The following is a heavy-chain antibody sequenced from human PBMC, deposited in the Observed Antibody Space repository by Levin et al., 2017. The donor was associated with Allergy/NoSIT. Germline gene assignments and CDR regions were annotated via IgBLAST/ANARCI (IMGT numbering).Heavy chain of an antibody. Sequence: GGSLRLSCAASGFTFSSYAMSWVRQAPGKGLEWVSAISGSGGSTYYADSVKGRFTISRDNSKNTLYLQMNSLRAEDTAVYYCAKERRWLQFSARKPQQGTFDYWGQGTLVTVSS. D-gene: IGHD5-24*01. CDR1: GFTFSSYA. CDR3: AKERRWLQFSARKPQQGTFDY. CDR2: ISGSGGST. J-gene: IGHJ4*02. V-gene: IGHV3-23*01.